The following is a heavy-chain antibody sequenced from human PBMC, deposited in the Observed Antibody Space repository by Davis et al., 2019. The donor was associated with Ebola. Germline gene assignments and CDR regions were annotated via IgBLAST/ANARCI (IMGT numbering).Heavy chain of an antibody. D-gene: IGHD2-2*01. J-gene: IGHJ4*02. CDR2: ITRDGSST. V-gene: IGHV3-74*01. CDR1: GFTFSGYW. Sequence: GESLKISCAASGFTFSGYWMHWVRQAPGKGLVWVSRITRDGSSTIFADSVRGRFTVSRDNAKNTLYLEMNSLRAEDTAVYYCVRGADAAMIDYWGQGTLVTVSS. CDR3: VRGADAAMIDY.